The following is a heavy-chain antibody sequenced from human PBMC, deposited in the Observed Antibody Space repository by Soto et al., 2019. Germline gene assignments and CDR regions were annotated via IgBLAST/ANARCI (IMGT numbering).Heavy chain of an antibody. J-gene: IGHJ4*02. Sequence: ASVKVSCKASGYTFTSYYMHWVRQAPGQGLEWMGIINPSGGSTSYAQKFQGRVTTTRDTSTSTVYMELSSLRSEDTAVYYCARDLRLTYYYDSSGYYPGEFDYWGQGTLVTVAS. CDR2: INPSGGST. V-gene: IGHV1-46*01. D-gene: IGHD3-22*01. CDR1: GYTFTSYY. CDR3: ARDLRLTYYYDSSGYYPGEFDY.